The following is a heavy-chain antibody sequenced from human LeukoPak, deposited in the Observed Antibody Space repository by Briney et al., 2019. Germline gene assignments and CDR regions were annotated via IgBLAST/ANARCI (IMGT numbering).Heavy chain of an antibody. Sequence: PGGSLRLSCTASGFIFSTYWMTWVRQAPGMGLEWVANIRQDGNEKFYVDSVKGRFIISRDNSKNSLYLQLNSRRAEDTSVYYCARVRTECYIYLCGRGTPVTVSS. CDR3: ARVRTECYIYL. CDR1: GFIFSTYW. V-gene: IGHV3-7*01. CDR2: IRQDGNEK. D-gene: IGHD2-8*02. J-gene: IGHJ2*01.